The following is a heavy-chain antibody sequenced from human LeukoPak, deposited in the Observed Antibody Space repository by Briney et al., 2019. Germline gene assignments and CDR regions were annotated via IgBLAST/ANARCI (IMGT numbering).Heavy chain of an antibody. CDR1: GFTFSSYA. CDR2: ISGSGGNT. V-gene: IGHV3-23*01. CDR3: ARRRDSSDGKDFDY. D-gene: IGHD3-22*01. Sequence: GGCLRLSCAASGFTFSSYAMSWVRQAPGKGLEWVSAISGSGGNTDCADSVKGRFTISRDNSKNTLYLQMISLRAEDTAVYYCARRRDSSDGKDFDYWGQGTLVTVSS. J-gene: IGHJ4*02.